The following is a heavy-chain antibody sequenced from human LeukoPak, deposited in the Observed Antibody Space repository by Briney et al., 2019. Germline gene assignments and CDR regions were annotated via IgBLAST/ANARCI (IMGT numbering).Heavy chain of an antibody. Sequence: SETLSLTCNVSGGSLHSNYWNWIRQPPGKGLEWLGRISPRGNTYYNPSLNSRVTISLDTSANQFSLKLRSVTAADTAGYYCARGGHSYGTFDSWGRGALVTVSS. CDR2: ISPRGNT. D-gene: IGHD1-7*01. J-gene: IGHJ4*02. CDR3: ARGGHSYGTFDS. V-gene: IGHV4-4*07. CDR1: GGSLHSNY.